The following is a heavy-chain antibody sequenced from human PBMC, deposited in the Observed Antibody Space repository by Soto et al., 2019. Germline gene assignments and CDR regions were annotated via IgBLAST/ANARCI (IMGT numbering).Heavy chain of an antibody. Sequence: PWGSLRLSCAASGFTFSISTMIWVRQAPGKRLEWVSSISSGSTYFYYAGSVKGRFSISRDNAKRSLFLQMNSLRVEDTAVYYCARGDGTGLHSSGWSPRFWGQGTLVTVSS. D-gene: IGHD6-13*01. CDR3: ARGDGTGLHSSGWSPRF. V-gene: IGHV3-21*01. CDR1: GFTFSIST. CDR2: ISSGSTYF. J-gene: IGHJ4*02.